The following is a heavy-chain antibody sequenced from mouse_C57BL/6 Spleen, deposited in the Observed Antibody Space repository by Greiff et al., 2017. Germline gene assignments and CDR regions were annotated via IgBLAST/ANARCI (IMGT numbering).Heavy chain of an antibody. CDR1: GYTFTSYS. CDR3: AMEYYGSGPYWYFDV. D-gene: IGHD1-1*01. J-gene: IGHJ1*03. CDR2: FAPYSGGT. Sequence: QVQLQQPGAELVKPGASVKLSCKASGYTFTSYSMHWVKQRPGRCLEWIGRFAPYSGGTKYNEKFKSKATLTVDKPSSTAYMQLSSLTSEDSAVYYSAMEYYGSGPYWYFDVWGTGTTVTVSS. V-gene: IGHV1-72*01.